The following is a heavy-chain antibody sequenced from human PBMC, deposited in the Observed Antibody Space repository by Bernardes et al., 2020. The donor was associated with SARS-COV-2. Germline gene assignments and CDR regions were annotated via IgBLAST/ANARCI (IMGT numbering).Heavy chain of an antibody. Sequence: GGSLRLSCAAPGFTVSSSYMTWVRQAPGKGLEWVSAIYRGGQTYYADSVKGRFTISRDNSKNSLYLQMNSLGAEVTAVYYCARRYSTNWAHDCWGQGTLVTVSS. V-gene: IGHV3-66*04. CDR3: ARRYSTNWAHDC. CDR2: IYRGGQT. D-gene: IGHD6-13*01. CDR1: GFTVSSSY. J-gene: IGHJ4*02.